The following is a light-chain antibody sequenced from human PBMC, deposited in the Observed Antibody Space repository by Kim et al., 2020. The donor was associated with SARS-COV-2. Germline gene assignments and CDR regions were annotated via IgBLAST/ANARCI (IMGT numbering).Light chain of an antibody. CDR3: NSRASNDNVV. CDR2: VKN. Sequence: AFEQTVRITCQGDTLISYYTSVYQHKPRHAPIVVIFVKNNRPSGFPDRFSFSSSGNTASLSITGTQAGDEADYDCNSRASNDNVVFGGGTQLTVL. J-gene: IGLJ2*01. V-gene: IGLV3-19*01. CDR1: TLISYY.